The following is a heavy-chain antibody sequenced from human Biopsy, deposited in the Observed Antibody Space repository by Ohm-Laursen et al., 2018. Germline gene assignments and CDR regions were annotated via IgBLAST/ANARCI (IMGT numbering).Heavy chain of an antibody. CDR2: VHYSGAT. CDR1: DGSINSNDYY. CDR3: ARPLRGGEYEGFDL. V-gene: IGHV4-39*01. Sequence: SDTLSLTCTVSDGSINSNDYYWGWIRQAPGKGLEWLESVHYSGATYYNPPLTSQATISVATAKNQLFLKLRSATAADTAVYYCARPLRGGEYEGFDLWGPGTMVSVSP. D-gene: IGHD4-17*01. J-gene: IGHJ3*01.